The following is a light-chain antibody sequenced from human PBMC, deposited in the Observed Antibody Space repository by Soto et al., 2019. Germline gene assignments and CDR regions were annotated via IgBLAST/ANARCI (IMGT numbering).Light chain of an antibody. J-gene: IGKJ1*01. CDR2: DAS. Sequence: DIQMTQSPSTLSASVGDRVSITCRASQSVDRYLARYQQKPGKAPHLLIYDASSLESGVPSRFSGSGSGTEFTLTISSLQPDDFTTFYCQQYKDYTWTFGQWTKVEV. CDR3: QQYKDYTWT. CDR1: QSVDRY. V-gene: IGKV1-5*01.